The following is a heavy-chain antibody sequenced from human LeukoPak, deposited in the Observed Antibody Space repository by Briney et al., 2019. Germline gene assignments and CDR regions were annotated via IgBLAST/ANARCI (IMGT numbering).Heavy chain of an antibody. CDR1: GYSSTNYG. V-gene: IGHV1-18*01. CDR2: IHIYRGNT. CDR3: ARDQDWFDP. J-gene: IGHJ5*02. Sequence: ASVKVSCKASGYSSTNYGISWVRQAPGQGLEWMGWIHIYRGNTNYAQKLQGRVTMTTDTSTSTAYMELRSLRSDDTAVYYCARDQDWFDPWGQGTLVTVSS.